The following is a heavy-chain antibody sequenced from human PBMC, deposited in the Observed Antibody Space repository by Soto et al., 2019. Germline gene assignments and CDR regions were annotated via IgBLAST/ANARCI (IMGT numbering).Heavy chain of an antibody. CDR2: ISAYNGNT. D-gene: IGHD2-21*02. CDR1: GHTFTSYG. Sequence: ASVKVSCKASGHTFTSYGISWVRQAPGQGLEWMGWISAYNGNTNYAQKLQGRVTMTTDTSTSTAYMELRSLRSDDTAVYYCARRRAYCGGDCYWDDDAFDIWGQGSLVTV. V-gene: IGHV1-18*01. J-gene: IGHJ3*02. CDR3: ARRRAYCGGDCYWDDDAFDI.